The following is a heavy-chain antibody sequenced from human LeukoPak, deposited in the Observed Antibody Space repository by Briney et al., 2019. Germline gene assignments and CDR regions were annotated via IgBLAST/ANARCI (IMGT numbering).Heavy chain of an antibody. D-gene: IGHD7-27*01. Sequence: GGSLRLSCAASGFTFSSYAMSWIRQAPGKGLEWVSAISGSGGSTYYADSVKGRCTISRDNSKNTLYLQMNSLRADDTAVYYCAKDSNWGSDYYFDYWGQGTLVTVSS. J-gene: IGHJ4*02. V-gene: IGHV3-23*01. CDR2: ISGSGGST. CDR1: GFTFSSYA. CDR3: AKDSNWGSDYYFDY.